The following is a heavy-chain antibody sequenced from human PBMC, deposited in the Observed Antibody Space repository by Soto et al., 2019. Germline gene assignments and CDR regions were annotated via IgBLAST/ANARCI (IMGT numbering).Heavy chain of an antibody. CDR1: GFIFSRYA. J-gene: IGHJ6*02. D-gene: IGHD3-10*01. V-gene: IGHV3-23*01. CDR2: ISGSGSST. Sequence: GGSLRLSCAASGFIFSRYAMTWVRQAPGKGLEWVSAISGSGSSTYYTDSVKGRFTISRDNSKNTLYLQMNSLRAEDTAVYFCAKGGVRGVQMDVWGQGTTVTVSS. CDR3: AKGGVRGVQMDV.